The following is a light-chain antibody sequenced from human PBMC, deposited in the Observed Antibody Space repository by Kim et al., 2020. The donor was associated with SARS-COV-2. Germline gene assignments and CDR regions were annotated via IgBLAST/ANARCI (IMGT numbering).Light chain of an antibody. CDR3: QSYDTSLGGYV. J-gene: IGLJ1*01. CDR2: DSN. Sequence: QGGTNPCRGSSPNIGAGYNVHWYQELPGAAPKLLIYDSNKRPSGVPDRFSGSKSGTSASLAITGLQAEDEADYYCQSYDTSLGGYVFGTGTKVTVL. CDR1: SPNIGAGYN. V-gene: IGLV1-40*01.